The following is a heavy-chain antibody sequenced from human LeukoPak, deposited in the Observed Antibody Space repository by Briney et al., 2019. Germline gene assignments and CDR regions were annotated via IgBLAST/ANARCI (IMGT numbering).Heavy chain of an antibody. J-gene: IGHJ2*01. CDR1: GGSFSGYY. Sequence: PSETLSLTCAVYGGSFSGYYWSWIRQPPGKGLEWIGEINHSGSTNYNPSLKSRVTISVDTSKNQFSLKLSSVTAADTAVYYCARGPTLAAAGTSRYFDLWGRGTLVTVSS. CDR3: ARGPTLAAAGTSRYFDL. CDR2: INHSGST. D-gene: IGHD6-13*01. V-gene: IGHV4-34*01.